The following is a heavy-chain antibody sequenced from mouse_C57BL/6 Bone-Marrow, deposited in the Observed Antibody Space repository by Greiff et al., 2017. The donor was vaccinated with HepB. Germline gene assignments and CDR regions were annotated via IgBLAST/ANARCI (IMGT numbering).Heavy chain of an antibody. V-gene: IGHV1-42*01. CDR3: ARSNWAWFAY. D-gene: IGHD4-1*01. CDR2: INPSTGGT. Sequence: EVKLVESGPELVKPGASVKISCKASGYSFTGYYMNWVKQSPEKSLEWIGEINPSTGGTTYNRKFKAKATLTVDKSSSTAYMQLKSLTSEDSAVYYCARSNWAWFAYWGQGTLVTVSA. CDR1: GYSFTGYY. J-gene: IGHJ3*01.